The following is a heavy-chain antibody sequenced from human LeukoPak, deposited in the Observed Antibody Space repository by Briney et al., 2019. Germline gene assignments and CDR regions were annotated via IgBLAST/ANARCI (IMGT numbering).Heavy chain of an antibody. D-gene: IGHD6-6*01. CDR3: ARDPLPEYSSYRGWFDP. CDR2: ISGSGGST. Sequence: GGTLRLSCAASGFTFSTYGMSWVRQAPGQGLEWVSGISGSGGSTYYADAVKGRFTISRDNAKNTLYLQMNSLRAEDTAVYYCARDPLPEYSSYRGWFDPWGQGTLVTVSS. J-gene: IGHJ5*02. V-gene: IGHV3-23*01. CDR1: GFTFSTYG.